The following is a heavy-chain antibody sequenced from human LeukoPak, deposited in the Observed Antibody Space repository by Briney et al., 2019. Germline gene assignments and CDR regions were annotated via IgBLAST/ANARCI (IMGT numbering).Heavy chain of an antibody. CDR1: GYSISNGYY. D-gene: IGHD3-10*01. J-gene: IGHJ3*02. CDR3: ARDKSRTYGSADAFDI. Sequence: KPSETLSLTCTVSGYSISNGYYWNWIRQPAGKGLEWIGRIYTSGSTNYNPSLKSRVTMSVDTSKNQFSLKLSSVTAADTAVYYCARDKSRTYGSADAFDIWGQGTMVTVSS. CDR2: IYTSGST. V-gene: IGHV4-4*07.